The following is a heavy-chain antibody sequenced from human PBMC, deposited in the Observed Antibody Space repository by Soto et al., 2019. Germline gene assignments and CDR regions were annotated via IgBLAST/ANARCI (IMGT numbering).Heavy chain of an antibody. V-gene: IGHV1-2*02. Sequence: ASVKVSCKASGYTFTGYYMHWVRQAPGQGLEWMGWINPNSGGTNYAQKFQGRVTMTRDTSISTAYMELSRLRSDDTAVYYCARVPPYSSGWFDYWGRGTLVTVSS. CDR2: INPNSGGT. J-gene: IGHJ4*02. D-gene: IGHD6-19*01. CDR1: GYTFTGYY. CDR3: ARVPPYSSGWFDY.